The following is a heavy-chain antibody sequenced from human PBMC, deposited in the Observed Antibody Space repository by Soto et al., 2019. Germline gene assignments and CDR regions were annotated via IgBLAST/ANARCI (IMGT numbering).Heavy chain of an antibody. V-gene: IGHV1-18*01. D-gene: IGHD5-18*01. Sequence: GASVKVSCKASGYTFTSYGVSWVRQAPGQGLEWMGWISDYNGNTDYAQKLQGRVTMTTDTSTSTAYMELRSLRSDDTAVYYCARDGYNGYSYGYNYYGMDVWGQGTTVTVSS. J-gene: IGHJ6*02. CDR3: ARDGYNGYSYGYNYYGMDV. CDR1: GYTFTSYG. CDR2: ISDYNGNT.